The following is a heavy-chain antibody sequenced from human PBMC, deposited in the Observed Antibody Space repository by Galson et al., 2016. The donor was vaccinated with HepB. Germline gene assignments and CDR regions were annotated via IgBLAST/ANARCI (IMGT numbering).Heavy chain of an antibody. CDR1: GFTISSYI. CDR2: ISSSSNYI. CDR3: ARLIYRLPGIYGLDV. D-gene: IGHD2-2*02. J-gene: IGHJ6*02. Sequence: SLRLSCAASGFTISSYIMDWVRQAPGKGLEWVSSISSSSNYIYYKDSVKGRFTISRDNAKNSLYLQMNSLRAEDTAVYYGARLIYRLPGIYGLDVWGQGTTVTVSS. V-gene: IGHV3-21*01.